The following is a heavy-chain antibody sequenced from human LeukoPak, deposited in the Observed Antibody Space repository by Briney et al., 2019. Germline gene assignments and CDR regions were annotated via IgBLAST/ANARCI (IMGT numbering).Heavy chain of an antibody. V-gene: IGHV1-69*04. Sequence: ASVKVSCTASGGPFSSYAISWVRQAPGQGLEWMGRIIPILGIANYAQKFQGRVTITADKSTSTAYMELSSLRSEDTAVYYCARLGYCSGGSCYTQWFDPWGQGTLVTVSS. CDR2: IIPILGIA. D-gene: IGHD2-15*01. J-gene: IGHJ5*02. CDR3: ARLGYCSGGSCYTQWFDP. CDR1: GGPFSSYA.